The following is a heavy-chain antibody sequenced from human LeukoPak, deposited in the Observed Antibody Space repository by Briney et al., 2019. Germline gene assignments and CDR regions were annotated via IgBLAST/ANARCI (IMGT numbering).Heavy chain of an antibody. CDR1: GFSLSTSGMC. CDR2: IDWDDDK. V-gene: IGHV2-70*11. D-gene: IGHD5-18*01. CDR3: AHLGREYSYGSLHY. J-gene: IGHJ4*02. Sequence: GSGPTLVNPTQTLTLTCTFSGFSLSTSGMCVSWIRQPPGKALEWLARIDWDDDKYYSTSLKTRLTISKDTSKNQVVLTMTNMQPVDTATYYCAHLGREYSYGSLHYWGQGTLVTVSS.